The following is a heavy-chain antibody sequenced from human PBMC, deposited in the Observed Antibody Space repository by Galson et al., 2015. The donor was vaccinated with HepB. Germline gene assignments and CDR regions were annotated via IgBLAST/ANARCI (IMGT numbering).Heavy chain of an antibody. J-gene: IGHJ3*02. Sequence: CAISGDSVSSNSVAWNWIRQSPSRGLEWLGRTYYRSKWHNDYAVSVKSRININPDTSKNQFSLHLNSVTPEDTAVYYCARDGDLGLDALDIWGQGTRLTVSS. CDR1: GDSVSSNSVA. V-gene: IGHV6-1*01. D-gene: IGHD7-27*01. CDR3: ARDGDLGLDALDI. CDR2: TYYRSKWHN.